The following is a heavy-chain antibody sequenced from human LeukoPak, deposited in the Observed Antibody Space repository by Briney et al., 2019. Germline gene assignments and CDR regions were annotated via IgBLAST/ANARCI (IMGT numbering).Heavy chain of an antibody. V-gene: IGHV1-2*02. CDR3: ARDLHNSFDP. CDR2: INPNSGGS. Sequence: ASVKVPCKASGYTFTDYYMHWVRQAPGQGLEWMGWINPNSGGSNYAQKFQGRVTMTRDTSISTAYMELSSLRSDDTAIYYCARDLHNSFDPWGQGTLVTVSS. J-gene: IGHJ5*02. CDR1: GYTFTDYY.